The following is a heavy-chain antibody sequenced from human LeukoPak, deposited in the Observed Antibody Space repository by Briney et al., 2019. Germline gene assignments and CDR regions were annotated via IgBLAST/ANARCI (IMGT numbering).Heavy chain of an antibody. J-gene: IGHJ4*02. CDR1: GFTFSSYE. CDR2: ISSSGSTI. D-gene: IGHD6-19*01. V-gene: IGHV3-48*03. CDR3: ARGYSSGWCLGY. Sequence: PGGSLRLSCAASGFTFSSYEMNWVRQAPGKGLEWVSYISSSGSTIYYADSVKGRFTISGDNAKNSLYLQMNSLRAEDTAVYYCARGYSSGWCLGYWGQGTLVTVSS.